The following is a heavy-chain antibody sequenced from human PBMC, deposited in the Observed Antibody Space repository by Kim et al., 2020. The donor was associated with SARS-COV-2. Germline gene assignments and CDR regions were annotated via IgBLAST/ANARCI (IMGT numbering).Heavy chain of an antibody. J-gene: IGHJ3*02. CDR3: ARSGAASSILIGYEDLIDAFDI. CDR2: IIPIFGTA. V-gene: IGHV1-69*13. CDR1: GGTFSSYA. Sequence: SVKVSCKASGGTFSSYAISWVRQAPGQGLEWMGGIIPIFGTANYAQKFQGRVTITADESTSTAYMELSSLRSEDTAVYYCARSGAASSILIGYEDLIDAFDIWGQGTMVTVSS. D-gene: IGHD3-3*02.